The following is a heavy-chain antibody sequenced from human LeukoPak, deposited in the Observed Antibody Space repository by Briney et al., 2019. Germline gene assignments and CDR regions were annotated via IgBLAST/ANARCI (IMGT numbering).Heavy chain of an antibody. V-gene: IGHV1-18*01. CDR1: GYTFTSYG. CDR3: ARDASLGLAEHY. J-gene: IGHJ4*02. CDR2: ISAYNGNT. Sequence: ASVKVSCKASGYTFTSYGISWVRQSPGQGLEWMGWISAYNGNTNYAQKLQGRVTMTTDTSTSTAYMELRSLKSDDTAVYYCARDASLGLAEHYWGQGTLVTVSS. D-gene: IGHD6-13*01.